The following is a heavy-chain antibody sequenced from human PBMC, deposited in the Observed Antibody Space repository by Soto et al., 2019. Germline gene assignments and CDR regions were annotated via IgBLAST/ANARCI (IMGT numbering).Heavy chain of an antibody. CDR1: GYSISSSYY. J-gene: IGHJ5*02. D-gene: IGHD3-10*01. V-gene: IGHV4-61*01. CDR3: ARDLSITMVRGVIRWFDP. CDR2: IYYSGST. Sequence: ASETLSLTCAVSGYSISSSYYWSWIRQPPGKGLEWIGYIYYSGSTNYNPSLKSRVTISVDTSKNQFSLKLSSVTAADTAVYYCARDLSITMVRGVIRWFDPWGQGTLVTVSS.